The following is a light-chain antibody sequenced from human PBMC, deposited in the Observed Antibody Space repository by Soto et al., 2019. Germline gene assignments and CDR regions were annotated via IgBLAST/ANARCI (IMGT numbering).Light chain of an antibody. Sequence: EIVMTQSPATLSVSPGERATLSCRASQSVSSSYLAWYQQKPGQAPRLLIYGASSRATGIPDRFSGSGSGTDFTLTISRLEPEYFAVYYCQQYGSSPQTFGQGTKVDIK. J-gene: IGKJ1*01. V-gene: IGKV3-20*01. CDR2: GAS. CDR1: QSVSSSY. CDR3: QQYGSSPQT.